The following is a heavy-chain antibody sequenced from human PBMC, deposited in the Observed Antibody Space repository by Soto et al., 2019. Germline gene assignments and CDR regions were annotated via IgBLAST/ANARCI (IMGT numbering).Heavy chain of an antibody. V-gene: IGHV4-39*01. J-gene: IGHJ4*02. CDR3: ARQGGNKFDY. Sequence: QLQLQESGPGLVKPSETLSLSCTVSGDSVISDHYYWAWVRQPPGKGLEWIGNVHSSGNTYQNPSLKSRVTIFVETSSNPVSLNLTSVTAADTSVYYCARQGGNKFDYWGQGTLVTVSS. CDR2: VHSSGNT. CDR1: GDSVISDHYY. D-gene: IGHD3-16*01.